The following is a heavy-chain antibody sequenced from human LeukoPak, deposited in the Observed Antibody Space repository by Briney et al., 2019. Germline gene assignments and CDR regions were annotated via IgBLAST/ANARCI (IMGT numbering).Heavy chain of an antibody. J-gene: IGHJ4*02. D-gene: IGHD2-2*01. Sequence: SETLSLTCTVSGGSISSGNYYWSWIRPPPGKGLEWIGYIYYSGSTYYNPSLKSQVTISVDTSKNQFSLKLSSVTAADTAVYYCARFVLLTGAMRSFDYWGQGTLVTVSS. CDR2: IYYSGST. V-gene: IGHV4-30-4*01. CDR1: GGSISSGNYY. CDR3: ARFVLLTGAMRSFDY.